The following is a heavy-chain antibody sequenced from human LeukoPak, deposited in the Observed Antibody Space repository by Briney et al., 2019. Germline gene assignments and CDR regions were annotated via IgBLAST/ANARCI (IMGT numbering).Heavy chain of an antibody. CDR3: AKETYGSGTYGSIDY. Sequence: GGSLRLSCAASGFMFSSSWMAWVRQAPGKGLEWVANIKEDGSDKNYVDSVKGRFTISRDNAKNSLYLQMNSLRAEDTAVYYCAKETYGSGTYGSIDYWGQGTLVTVSS. V-gene: IGHV3-7*03. CDR2: IKEDGSDK. J-gene: IGHJ4*02. D-gene: IGHD3-10*01. CDR1: GFMFSSSW.